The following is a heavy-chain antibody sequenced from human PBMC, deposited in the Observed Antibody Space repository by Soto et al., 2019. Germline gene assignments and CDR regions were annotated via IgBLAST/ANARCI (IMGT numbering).Heavy chain of an antibody. CDR3: ARDRDGYNYYYYYGMDV. J-gene: IGHJ6*02. CDR2: IWYDGSNK. Sequence: GGSLRLSCAASGFTFSSYGMHWVRQAPGKGLEWVAVIWYDGSNKYYADSVKGRFTISRDNSKNTLYLQMNSLRAEDTAVYYCARDRDGYNYYYYYGMDVWGQGTTVTVSS. CDR1: GFTFSSYG. D-gene: IGHD5-12*01. V-gene: IGHV3-33*01.